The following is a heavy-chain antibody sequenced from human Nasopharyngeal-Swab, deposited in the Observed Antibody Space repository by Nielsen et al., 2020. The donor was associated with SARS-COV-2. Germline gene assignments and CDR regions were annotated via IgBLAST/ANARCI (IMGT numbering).Heavy chain of an antibody. J-gene: IGHJ4*02. CDR3: ARVDADYDFWSGSKSGLFDY. CDR2: ISSSSYI. Sequence: GESLKISCAASGFTFSSYSMNWVRQAPGKGLEWVSSISSSSYIYYADSVKGRFTISRDNAKNSLYLQMNSLRAEDTAVYYCARVDADYDFWSGSKSGLFDYWGQGTLVPSPQ. D-gene: IGHD3-3*01. V-gene: IGHV3-21*01. CDR1: GFTFSSYS.